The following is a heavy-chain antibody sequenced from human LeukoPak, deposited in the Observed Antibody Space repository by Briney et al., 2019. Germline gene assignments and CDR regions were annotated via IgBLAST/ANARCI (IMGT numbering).Heavy chain of an antibody. CDR3: ARVPAKWELLRNAFDI. CDR2: INPNSGGT. J-gene: IGHJ3*02. V-gene: IGHV1-2*06. Sequence: ASVKVSCKASGYTFTSYGISWVRQAPGQGLEWMGRINPNSGGTNSAQKFQGRVTMTRDTSISTAYMELSRLRSDDTAVYYCARVPAKWELLRNAFDIWGQGAMVTVSS. CDR1: GYTFTSYG. D-gene: IGHD1-26*01.